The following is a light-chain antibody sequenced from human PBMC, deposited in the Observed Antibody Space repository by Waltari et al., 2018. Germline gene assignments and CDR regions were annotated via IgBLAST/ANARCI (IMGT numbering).Light chain of an antibody. V-gene: IGKV3-20*01. CDR3: QQYGSSLPT. CDR2: GTS. J-gene: IGKJ5*01. Sequence: EIVLTQSPDTLSLSPGDTATLSCRAGQTFTSKYLAWYKQKPGQGPRLLIYGTSNRATGIPDRFSGSASGTDFSLTISRLEPEDSAVYFCQQYGSSLPTFGQGTRLQIK. CDR1: QTFTSKY.